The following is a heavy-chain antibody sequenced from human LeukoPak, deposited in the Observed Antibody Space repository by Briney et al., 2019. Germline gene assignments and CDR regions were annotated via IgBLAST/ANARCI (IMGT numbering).Heavy chain of an antibody. D-gene: IGHD6-13*01. J-gene: IGHJ4*02. CDR2: INWNCGTT. CDR1: RFTFENYG. CDR3: ARIVAAAGTIDY. Sequence: GGSLRLSCVASRFTFENYGMSWVRQAPGKGLEWVSGINWNCGTTSYADSVRGRFTISRDNAKNSLYLQMNSLRAEDTAFYHCARIVAAAGTIDYWGQGTLVSVSS. V-gene: IGHV3-20*01.